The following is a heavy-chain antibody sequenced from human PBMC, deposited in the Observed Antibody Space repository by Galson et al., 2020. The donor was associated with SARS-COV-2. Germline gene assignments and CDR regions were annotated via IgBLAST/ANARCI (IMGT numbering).Heavy chain of an antibody. CDR3: ARGRGEYYDILTKVIRGTAPNYYYYMDV. CDR1: GYTFTSYD. CDR2: MNPNSGNT. Sequence: ASVKVSCKASGYTFTSYDINWVRQATGQGLEWMGWMNPNSGNTGYAQKFQGRVTMTRNTSISTAYMELSSLRSQDTAVYYCARGRGEYYDILTKVIRGTAPNYYYYMDVWVKGTTVTVSS. D-gene: IGHD3-9*01. V-gene: IGHV1-8*01. J-gene: IGHJ6*03.